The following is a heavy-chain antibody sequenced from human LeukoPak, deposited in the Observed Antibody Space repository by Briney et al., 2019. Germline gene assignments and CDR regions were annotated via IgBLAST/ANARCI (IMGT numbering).Heavy chain of an antibody. V-gene: IGHV3-48*01. CDR2: ISSSSSTI. CDR1: GFTFSSYS. CDR3: ARDIRSVTHFDY. D-gene: IGHD4-17*01. Sequence: GGSVRLSCAASGFTFSSYSMNWVRQAPGKGLEWVSSISSSSSTIYYADSVKGRFTISRDNAKNSLYLQMNSLRAEDTAVYYCARDIRSVTHFDYWSQGTLVTVSS. J-gene: IGHJ4*02.